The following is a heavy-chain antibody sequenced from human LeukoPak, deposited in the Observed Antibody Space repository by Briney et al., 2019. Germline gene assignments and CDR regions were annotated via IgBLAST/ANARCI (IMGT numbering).Heavy chain of an antibody. CDR2: MSPNSGDT. V-gene: IGHV1-8*02. D-gene: IGHD7-27*01. CDR1: GYTFTSYY. J-gene: IGHJ4*02. CDR3: ARGPPNWGYDY. Sequence: ASVKVSCKASGYTFTSYYMHWVRQATGQRPEWMGWMSPNSGDTGYAQKFQDRVTMTRNTSISTAYMELSSLRSDDTAVYYCARGPPNWGYDYWGPGTLVTVSS.